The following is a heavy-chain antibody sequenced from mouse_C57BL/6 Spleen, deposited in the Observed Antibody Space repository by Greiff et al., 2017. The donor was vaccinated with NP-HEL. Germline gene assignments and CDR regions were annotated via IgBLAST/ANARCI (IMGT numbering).Heavy chain of an antibody. Sequence: EVQLVESGGGLVQPGGSLSLSCAASGFTFTDYYMSWVRQPPGKALEWLGFIRNKANGYTTEYSASVKGRFTISRDNSQSILYLQMNALRAEDSATYYCARYEGDYYGSTYAMDYWGQGTSVTVSS. J-gene: IGHJ4*01. CDR2: IRNKANGYTT. CDR3: ARYEGDYYGSTYAMDY. CDR1: GFTFTDYY. V-gene: IGHV7-3*01. D-gene: IGHD1-1*01.